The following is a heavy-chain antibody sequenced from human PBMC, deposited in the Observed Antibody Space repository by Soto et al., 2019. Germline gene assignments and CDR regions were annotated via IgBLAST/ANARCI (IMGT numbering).Heavy chain of an antibody. CDR3: ARVAVVLAAIDY. CDR1: GGSIGSGDYY. Sequence: SETLSLTCSVSGGSIGSGDYYWNWFRQPPGKGLEWIGYIYYSGNTDYNPSLRSRVTISLDRSENQLSLKLSFGTAADKAVYYGARVAVVLAAIDYWGQGTLVTVSS. D-gene: IGHD2-2*01. J-gene: IGHJ4*02. CDR2: IYYSGNT. V-gene: IGHV4-30-4*01.